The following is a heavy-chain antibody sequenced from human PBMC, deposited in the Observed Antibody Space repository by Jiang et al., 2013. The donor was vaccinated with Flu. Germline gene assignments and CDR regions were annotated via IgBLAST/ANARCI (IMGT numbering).Heavy chain of an antibody. CDR3: ARDAGRGYNYWAFDI. Sequence: VQLVESGGGLVQPGGSLRLSCAASGFTFSSYEMNWVRQAPGKGLEWVSYISSSGSTIYYADSVKGRFTISRDNAKNSLYLQMNSLRAEDTAVYYCARDAGRGYNYWAFDIWGQGTMVTVS. V-gene: IGHV3-48*03. J-gene: IGHJ3*02. CDR2: ISSSGSTI. D-gene: IGHD5-24*01. CDR1: GFTFSSYE.